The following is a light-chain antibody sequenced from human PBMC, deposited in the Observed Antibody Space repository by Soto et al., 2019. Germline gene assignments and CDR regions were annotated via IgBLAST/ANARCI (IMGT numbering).Light chain of an antibody. Sequence: DIEMTQSPPSLSASVGDRVTITCRASQSIDMHLNWYQQKPGKPPVLLIYGTSTLHSGVPSRFSGSGSGTEFALTISSLHPEDFATYFCQQSYGIFAFGPGTRVDVK. CDR3: QQSYGIFA. J-gene: IGKJ3*01. CDR1: QSIDMH. CDR2: GTS. V-gene: IGKV1-39*01.